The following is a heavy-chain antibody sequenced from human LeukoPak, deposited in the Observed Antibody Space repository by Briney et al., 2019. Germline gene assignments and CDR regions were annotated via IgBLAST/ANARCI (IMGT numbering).Heavy chain of an antibody. CDR1: GFTFSSYA. Sequence: GGSLRLSCAASGFTFSSYAMSWVRQAPGKGLEWVSAISSDRRSTYYADSVKGRFTISRDNSKNTLFLQMNSLRVEDTAVYYCARGRASAFDVWGQGTVVTVSS. CDR2: ISSDRRST. V-gene: IGHV3-23*01. J-gene: IGHJ3*01. CDR3: ARGRASAFDV. D-gene: IGHD6-25*01.